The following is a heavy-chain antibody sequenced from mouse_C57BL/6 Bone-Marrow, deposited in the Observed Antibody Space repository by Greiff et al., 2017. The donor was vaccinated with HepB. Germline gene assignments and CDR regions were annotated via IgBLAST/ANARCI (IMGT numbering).Heavy chain of an antibody. D-gene: IGHD1-1*01. CDR3: ARVGYYAAY. CDR2: ISDGGSYT. V-gene: IGHV5-4*01. CDR1: GFTFSSYA. J-gene: IGHJ3*01. Sequence: DVHLVESGGGLVKPGGSLKLSCAASGFTFSSYAMSWVRQTPEKRLEWVATISDGGSYTYYPDNVKGRFTISRDNAKNNLYLQMSHLKSEDTAMYYCARVGYYAAYWGQGTLVTVSA.